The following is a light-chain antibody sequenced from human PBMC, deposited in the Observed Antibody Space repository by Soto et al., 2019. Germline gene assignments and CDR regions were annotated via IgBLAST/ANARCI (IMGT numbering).Light chain of an antibody. CDR1: SSDVGSYNL. CDR3: SSYTTSTSFIL. J-gene: IGLJ2*01. CDR2: EGS. V-gene: IGLV2-14*02. Sequence: QSALTQPASVSGSPGQSITISCTGTSSDVGSYNLVSWYQQHPGKAPKLMIYEGSKRPSGVSNRFSGSKSGNTASLTISGLQAEDEADYYCSSYTTSTSFILFGGGTKVTVL.